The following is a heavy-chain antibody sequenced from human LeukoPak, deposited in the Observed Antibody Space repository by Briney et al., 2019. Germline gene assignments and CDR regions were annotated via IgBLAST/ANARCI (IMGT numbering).Heavy chain of an antibody. J-gene: IGHJ4*02. V-gene: IGHV4-59*01. Sequence: SETLSLTCTVSGGSISNYYWSWIRQPPGKGLEWIGYIHYSGSINYNPSLKSRATISVDTSKSQFSLKLSSVTAADTAVYYCARGYSSSWYYFDYWGQGTLVTVSS. D-gene: IGHD6-13*01. CDR1: GGSISNYY. CDR2: IHYSGSI. CDR3: ARGYSSSWYYFDY.